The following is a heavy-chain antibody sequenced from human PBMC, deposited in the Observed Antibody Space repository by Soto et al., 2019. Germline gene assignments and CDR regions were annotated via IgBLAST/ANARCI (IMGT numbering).Heavy chain of an antibody. CDR1: GYTFTSYA. V-gene: IGHV1-3*01. CDR2: INAGNGNT. D-gene: IGHD2-2*01. Sequence: GASVKVSCKASGYTFTSYAMHWVRQAPGQRLEWMGWINAGNGNTKYSQKFQGRVTITRDTSASTAYMELSSLRSEDTAVYYCARAAIVVVPAARLGYWGQGTLVTVSS. CDR3: ARAAIVVVPAARLGY. J-gene: IGHJ4*02.